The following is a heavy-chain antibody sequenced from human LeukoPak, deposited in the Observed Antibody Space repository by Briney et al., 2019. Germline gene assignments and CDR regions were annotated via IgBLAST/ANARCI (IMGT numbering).Heavy chain of an antibody. CDR3: ARVLFARATS. CDR1: GGSISSSSYY. V-gene: IGHV4-39*07. CDR2: IYYSGST. D-gene: IGHD1-26*01. Sequence: SETLSLTCTVSGGSISSSSYYWGWIRQPPGKGLEWIGSIYYSGSTYYNPSLKSRVTISVDTSKNQFSLKLSSVTAADTAVYYCARVLFARATSWGQGTLVTVSS. J-gene: IGHJ5*02.